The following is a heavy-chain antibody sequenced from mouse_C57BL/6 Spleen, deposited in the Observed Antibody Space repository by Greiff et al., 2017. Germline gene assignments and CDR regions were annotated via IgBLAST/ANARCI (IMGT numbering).Heavy chain of an antibody. CDR1: GYTFTSYW. D-gene: IGHD2-4*01. V-gene: IGHV1-64*01. CDR3: APIYYDYDGRI. CDR2: IHPNSGST. J-gene: IGHJ1*03. Sequence: QVQLQQPGAELVKPGASVKLSCKASGYTFTSYWMHWVKQRPGQGLEWIGMIHPNSGSTNYNEKFKSKATLTVDKSSSTAYMQLSSLTSEDSAVYYCAPIYYDYDGRIRGTGTTVTVSS.